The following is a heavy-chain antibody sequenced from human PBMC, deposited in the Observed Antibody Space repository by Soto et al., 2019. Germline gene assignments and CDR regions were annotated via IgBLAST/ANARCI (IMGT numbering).Heavy chain of an antibody. CDR1: GGSISSSSYY. D-gene: IGHD3-3*01. CDR3: ARLPILDNNWFDP. J-gene: IGHJ5*02. CDR2: IYYSGST. Sequence: SETLSLTCTVSGGSISSSSYYWGWIRQPPGKGLEWIGSIYYSGSTYYNPSLKSRVTISVDTSKNQFSLKLSSVTAADTAVYYCARLPILDNNWFDPWGQGTLVTVSS. V-gene: IGHV4-39*01.